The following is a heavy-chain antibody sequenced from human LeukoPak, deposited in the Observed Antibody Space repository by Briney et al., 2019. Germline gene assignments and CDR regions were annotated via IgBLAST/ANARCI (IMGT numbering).Heavy chain of an antibody. Sequence: SETLSLTCTVSGGSISSSSYYWGWIRQPPGKGLEWIGSIYYSGSTYYNPSLKSRVTISVDTSKNQFSLQLNSVSPEDTAVYYCARSSSNGWFQGYYYGTDVWGQGTTVTVSS. CDR3: ARSSSNGWFQGYYYGTDV. V-gene: IGHV4-39*07. CDR2: IYYSGST. J-gene: IGHJ6*02. D-gene: IGHD6-13*01. CDR1: GGSISSSSYY.